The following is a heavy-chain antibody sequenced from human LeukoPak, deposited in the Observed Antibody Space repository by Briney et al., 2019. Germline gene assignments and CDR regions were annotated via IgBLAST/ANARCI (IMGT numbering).Heavy chain of an antibody. CDR2: IYFSGST. V-gene: IGHV4-31*03. Sequence: SETPSLTCTVSGGSISSSSYYWGWIRQHPGKGLEWIGYIYFSGSTYYNPSLKSRVTISLDTSKNQFSLKLNSVTAADTAMYYCARKVAGSGNYDYWGQGTLVTVSS. CDR3: ARKVAGSGNYDY. D-gene: IGHD3-22*01. J-gene: IGHJ4*02. CDR1: GGSISSSSYY.